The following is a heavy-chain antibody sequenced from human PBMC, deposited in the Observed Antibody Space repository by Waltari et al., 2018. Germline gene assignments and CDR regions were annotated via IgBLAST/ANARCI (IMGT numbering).Heavy chain of an antibody. V-gene: IGHV4-61*02. J-gene: IGHJ4*02. CDR3: ARPGGIAAAGTVSDY. CDR1: GGSISSGSYY. CDR2: IYTSGST. D-gene: IGHD6-13*01. Sequence: QVQLQESGPGLVKPSQTLSLTCTVSGGSISSGSYYWSWIRQPAGKGLEWIGRIYTSGSTNYNPSLKSRVTISVDTSKNQFSLKLSSVTAADTAVYYCARPGGIAAAGTVSDYWGQGTLVTVSS.